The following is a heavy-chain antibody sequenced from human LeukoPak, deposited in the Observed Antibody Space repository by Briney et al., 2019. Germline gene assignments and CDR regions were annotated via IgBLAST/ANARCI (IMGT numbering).Heavy chain of an antibody. CDR2: IYYSGST. J-gene: IGHJ5*02. Sequence: PSETLSLTCTVSGGSISSYYWSWIRQPPGKGLEWIGDIYYSGSTNYNPSLKSRVTISVDTSKNQFSLQLSSVTAADTAVYYCARVLLGWFDPWGQGTLVTVSS. CDR1: GGSISSYY. V-gene: IGHV4-59*01. CDR3: ARVLLGWFDP. D-gene: IGHD7-27*01.